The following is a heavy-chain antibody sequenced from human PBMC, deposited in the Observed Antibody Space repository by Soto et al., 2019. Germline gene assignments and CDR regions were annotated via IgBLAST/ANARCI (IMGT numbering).Heavy chain of an antibody. D-gene: IGHD2-2*01. V-gene: IGHV3-21*01. Sequence: EVQLVESGGGLVKPGGSLRLSCAASGFSFSNYGMNWVRQAPGKGLEWVSSISSSSSYISYADSVKGRFTISRDNAKNSVYLQMNSLIAEDTAVYYCARSDCTSTSCYVVWFDPWGQGTLVTVSS. CDR2: ISSSSSYI. CDR3: ARSDCTSTSCYVVWFDP. J-gene: IGHJ5*02. CDR1: GFSFSNYG.